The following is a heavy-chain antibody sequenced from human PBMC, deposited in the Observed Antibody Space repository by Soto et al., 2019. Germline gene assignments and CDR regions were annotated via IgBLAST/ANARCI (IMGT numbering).Heavy chain of an antibody. CDR2: IYSGGST. V-gene: IGHV3-53*01. CDR3: ARDSGDSSGYFQGLGAFDI. CDR1: GFTVSSNY. D-gene: IGHD3-22*01. J-gene: IGHJ3*02. Sequence: PGGSLRLSCAASGFTVSSNYMSWVRQAPGKGLEWVSVIYSGGSTYYADSVKGRFTISRDNSKNTLYLQMNSLRAEDTAVYYCARDSGDSSGYFQGLGAFDIWGQGTMVTVSS.